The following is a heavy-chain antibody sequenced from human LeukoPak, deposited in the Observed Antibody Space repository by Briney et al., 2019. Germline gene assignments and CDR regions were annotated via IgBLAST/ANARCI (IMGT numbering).Heavy chain of an antibody. J-gene: IGHJ4*02. V-gene: IGHV3-21*01. CDR3: ARAGIAAAGTGYFDY. CDR2: ISSSSSYI. Sequence: GGSLRLPCAASGFTFSSYSMNWVRQAPGKGLEWVSSISSSSSYIYYADSVKGRFTISRDNAKNSLYLQMNSLRAEDTAVYYCARAGIAAAGTGYFDYWGQGALVTVSS. CDR1: GFTFSSYS. D-gene: IGHD6-13*01.